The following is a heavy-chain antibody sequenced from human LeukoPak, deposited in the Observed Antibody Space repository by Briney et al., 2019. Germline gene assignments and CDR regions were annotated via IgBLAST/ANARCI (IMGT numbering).Heavy chain of an antibody. CDR3: ARDGARGYDILTGYYSTGLDY. V-gene: IGHV3-20*04. D-gene: IGHD3-9*01. Sequence: GGSLRLSCAASGFTFDDYGMSWVRQAPGKGLEWVSGINWNGGSTGYADSVKGRFTISRDNAKNSLYLQMNSLRAEDTAVYYCARDGARGYDILTGYYSTGLDYWGQGTLVTVSS. CDR1: GFTFDDYG. CDR2: INWNGGST. J-gene: IGHJ4*02.